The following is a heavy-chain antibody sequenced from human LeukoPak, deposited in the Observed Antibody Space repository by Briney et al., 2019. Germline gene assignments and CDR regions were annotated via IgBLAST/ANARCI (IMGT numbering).Heavy chain of an antibody. CDR1: GFTFSSYS. CDR3: ARRPITYDFWSGYYADY. D-gene: IGHD3-3*01. Sequence: GGSLRLSCAASGFTFSSYSMNWVRQAPGKGLEWVSSISSSSSYIYYADSVKGRFTISRDNAKNSLYLQMNSLRAEDTAVYYCARRPITYDFWSGYYADYWGLGTLVTVSS. J-gene: IGHJ4*02. V-gene: IGHV3-21*01. CDR2: ISSSSSYI.